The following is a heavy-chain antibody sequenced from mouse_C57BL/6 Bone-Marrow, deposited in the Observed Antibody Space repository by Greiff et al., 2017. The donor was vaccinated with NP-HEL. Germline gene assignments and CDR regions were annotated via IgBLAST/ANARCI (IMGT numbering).Heavy chain of an antibody. D-gene: IGHD1-1*01. CDR2: INPNYGTT. CDR3: ARWDYYGSSYYCDY. V-gene: IGHV1-39*01. J-gene: IGHJ2*01. CDR1: GYSFTDYN. Sequence: VQLKESGPELVKPGASVKISCKASGYSFTDYNMNWVKQSNGKSLEWIGVINPNYGTTSYNQKFKGKATLTVDQSSSTAYMQLNSLTSEDSAVYYCARWDYYGSSYYCDYWGQGTTLTVSS.